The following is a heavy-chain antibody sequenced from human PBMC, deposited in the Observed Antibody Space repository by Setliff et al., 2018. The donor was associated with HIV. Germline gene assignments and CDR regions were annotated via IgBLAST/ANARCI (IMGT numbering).Heavy chain of an antibody. J-gene: IGHJ4*01. CDR3: ARGPSPLQLWLPPYDY. V-gene: IGHV1-3*01. CDR1: GYTFKSYD. CDR2: INAGSGNR. Sequence: ASVKVSCKTSGYTFKSYDINWVRQAPGQRPEWMARINAGSGNREYSPKFQGRVTITADTSASTMYMELSSLRSEDTGVYYCARGPSPLQLWLPPYDYWGQEPWSPS. D-gene: IGHD5-18*01.